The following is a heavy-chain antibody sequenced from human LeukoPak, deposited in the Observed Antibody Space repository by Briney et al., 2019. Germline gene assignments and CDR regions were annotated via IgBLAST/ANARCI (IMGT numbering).Heavy chain of an antibody. CDR3: ARDGRGYSYGTKY. CDR1: GNNFNNYA. V-gene: IGHV1-69*13. D-gene: IGHD5-18*01. J-gene: IGHJ4*02. CDR2: IIPIFGTA. Sequence: GASVKVSCKASGNNFNNYAMNWVRQAPGQGLEWMGGIIPIFGTANYAQKFQGRVTITADESTSTAYMELSSLRSEDTAVYYCARDGRGYSYGTKYWGQGTLVTVSS.